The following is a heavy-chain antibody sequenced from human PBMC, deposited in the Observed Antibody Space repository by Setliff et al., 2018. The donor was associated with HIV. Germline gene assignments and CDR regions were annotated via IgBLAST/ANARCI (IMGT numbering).Heavy chain of an antibody. CDR2: IYYTGST. D-gene: IGHD6-13*01. CDR1: GGSISSSSYY. J-gene: IGHJ4*02. V-gene: IGHV4-39*02. Sequence: SETLSLTCTVSGGSISSSSYYWGWVRQPPGKGLEWIGTIYYTGSTYYNPSLKSRVTISVDTSKNQFSLKLSSVTAADTAVYYCAKEARGIPTTGTGYWGQGALVTVSS. CDR3: AKEARGIPTTGTGY.